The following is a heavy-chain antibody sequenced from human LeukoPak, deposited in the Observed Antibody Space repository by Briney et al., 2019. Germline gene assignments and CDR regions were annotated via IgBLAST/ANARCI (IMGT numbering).Heavy chain of an antibody. CDR2: IYTSGST. CDR3: ARDAGYDFWSGYYGKNSYYYYGMDV. V-gene: IGHV4-4*07. D-gene: IGHD3-3*01. CDR1: GGSISSYY. Sequence: SETLSLTYTVSGGSISSYYWSWIRQPAGKGLEWIGRIYTSGSTNYNPSLKSRVTMSVDTSKNQFSLKLSSVTAADTAVYYCARDAGYDFWSGYYGKNSYYYYGMDVWGQGTTVTVSS. J-gene: IGHJ6*02.